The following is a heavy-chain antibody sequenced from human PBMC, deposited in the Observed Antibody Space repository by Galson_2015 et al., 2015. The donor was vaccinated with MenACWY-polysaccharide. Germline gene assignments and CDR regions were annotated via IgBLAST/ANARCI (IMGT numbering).Heavy chain of an antibody. CDR3: GRPYYRLNTVFDY. D-gene: IGHD3-22*01. V-gene: IGHV3-7*01. CDR1: GFTFSIYW. Sequence: SLRLSCAASGFTFSIYWMTWVRQAPGRGLEWVANINEDGSEKQYVDSVKGRFTISRDNAKNSMFLQMNSLRAEDTAVYYCGRPYYRLNTVFDYWGQGTLVTVSS. J-gene: IGHJ4*02. CDR2: INEDGSEK.